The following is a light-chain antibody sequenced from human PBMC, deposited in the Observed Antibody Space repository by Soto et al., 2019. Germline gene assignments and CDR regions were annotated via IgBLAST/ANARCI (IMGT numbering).Light chain of an antibody. V-gene: IGKV1-5*03. CDR1: QTISSW. CDR3: LQHNGYPRT. CDR2: KAS. J-gene: IGKJ1*01. Sequence: DIQMTQSPSTLSGSVGDRVTITCRASQTISSWLAWYQQKPGKAPKLLIYKASTLKSGVPSRFSGSGSGTEFTLTISSLQPEDFATYYCLQHNGYPRTFGQGTKVDIK.